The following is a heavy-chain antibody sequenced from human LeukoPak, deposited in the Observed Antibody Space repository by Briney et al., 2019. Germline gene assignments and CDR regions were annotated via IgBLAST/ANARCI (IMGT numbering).Heavy chain of an antibody. V-gene: IGHV4-31*03. J-gene: IGHJ4*02. CDR3: ARVSDSSSWYYFDY. D-gene: IGHD6-13*01. Sequence: PSQTLSLTCTVSGGSISIGGYYWSWIRQHPGKGLEWIGYIYYIGSPYYNPSLKSRVTISVDTSKNQFSLKLTSVTAADTAVYYCARVSDSSSWYYFDYWGQGTLVTVSS. CDR2: IYYIGSP. CDR1: GGSISIGGYY.